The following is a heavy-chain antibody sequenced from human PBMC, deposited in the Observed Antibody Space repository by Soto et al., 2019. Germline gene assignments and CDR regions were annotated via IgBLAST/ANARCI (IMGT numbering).Heavy chain of an antibody. J-gene: IGHJ4*02. D-gene: IGHD3-10*01. Sequence: QPGGSLRLSCAASGFTFSSYGMHWVRQAPGKGLEWVAVIWYDGSNKYYADSVKGRFTISRDNSKNTLYLQMNSLRAEDTAVYYCARGSGRWLQKLDYWGRGTLVTVSS. CDR2: IWYDGSNK. CDR1: GFTFSSYG. V-gene: IGHV3-33*01. CDR3: ARGSGRWLQKLDY.